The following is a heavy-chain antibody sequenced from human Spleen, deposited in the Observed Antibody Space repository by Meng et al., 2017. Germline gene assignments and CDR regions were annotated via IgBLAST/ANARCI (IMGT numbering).Heavy chain of an antibody. CDR2: IWYDGSNK. J-gene: IGHJ4*02. CDR3: ARGVNNYYGSGSYYFDY. Sequence: GESLKISCAASGFTFSSYGMHWVRQAPGKGLEWVAVIWYDGSNKYYADSVKGRFTISRDNSKNTLYLQMNSLRAEDTAVYYCARGVNNYYGSGSYYFDYWGQGTLVTVSS. D-gene: IGHD3-10*01. CDR1: GFTFSSYG. V-gene: IGHV3-33*01.